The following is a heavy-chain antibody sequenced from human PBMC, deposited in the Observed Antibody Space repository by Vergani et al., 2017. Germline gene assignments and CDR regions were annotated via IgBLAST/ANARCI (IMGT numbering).Heavy chain of an antibody. V-gene: IGHV1-2*02. J-gene: IGHJ3*02. CDR2: INPNSGGT. CDR3: ARAYCGGDSYWKSGFDI. Sequence: QVQLVQSGAEVKKPGASVKVSCKASGYTFTDYFMHWVRQAPGQGLEWMGWINPNSGGTDYAQKFQGRVTMTRDTSISTAYMELSRLRSDDTAVYFCARAYCGGDSYWKSGFDIWGQGTMVTVSS. D-gene: IGHD2-21*02. CDR1: GYTFTDYF.